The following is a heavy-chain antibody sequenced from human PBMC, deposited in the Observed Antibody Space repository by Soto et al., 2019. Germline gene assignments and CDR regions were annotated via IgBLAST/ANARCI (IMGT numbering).Heavy chain of an antibody. V-gene: IGHV1-69*13. Sequence: VASVKVSCKASGGTFSTHVFNWVRQAPGQGLEWVGGIIPMGGTPKYSQKFQDRVTLTADESTSTVYMALSSLRPDDTAVYYCAREYYYGSGPWYWGQGTLVTVSS. CDR3: AREYYYGSGPWY. J-gene: IGHJ4*02. CDR1: GGTFSTHV. D-gene: IGHD3-10*01. CDR2: IIPMGGTP.